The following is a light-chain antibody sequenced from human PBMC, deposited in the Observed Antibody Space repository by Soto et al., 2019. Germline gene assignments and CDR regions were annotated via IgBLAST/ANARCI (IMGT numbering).Light chain of an antibody. V-gene: IGKV3-11*01. CDR2: DAS. CDR1: QSISSY. Sequence: EIVLTQSPATLSLSPGERATLSCRASQSISSYLAWYQQKPGQAPSLLIYDASNRATGIPARFSGSGSGTDFKLTISSLEPEDFAVYYCEQRSNWPPLTFGGGTKVEIK. J-gene: IGKJ4*01. CDR3: EQRSNWPPLT.